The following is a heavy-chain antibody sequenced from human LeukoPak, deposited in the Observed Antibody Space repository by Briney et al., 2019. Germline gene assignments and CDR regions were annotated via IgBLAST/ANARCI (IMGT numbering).Heavy chain of an antibody. V-gene: IGHV4-31*03. J-gene: IGHJ6*02. CDR3: ADSYGDRNYYYGMDV. Sequence: PSQTLSLTCSVSGRSISSGGYYWSWIRQHPGKGLEWIGYIDFSGSTYYNPSLNSRVTISVDTSKNQFSLKLSSVTAADTAVYYRADSYGDRNYYYGMDVWGHGTTVTVSS. CDR2: IDFSGST. D-gene: IGHD4-17*01. CDR1: GRSISSGGYY.